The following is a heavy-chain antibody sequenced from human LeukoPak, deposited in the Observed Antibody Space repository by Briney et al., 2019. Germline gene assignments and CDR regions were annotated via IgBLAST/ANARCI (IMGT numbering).Heavy chain of an antibody. CDR1: GYTITSYN. J-gene: IGHJ4*02. Sequence: GDSVKVSCKASGYTITSYNINWVRQVTGQGLEWMGWMNPNSGNTGDAQKFQGRVTMTRNTSISTAYMELSSLRSGDTAVYYCARRYRPGYSSSWYRLGFFDYWGQGTLVTVSS. V-gene: IGHV1-8*01. D-gene: IGHD6-13*01. CDR3: ARRYRPGYSSSWYRLGFFDY. CDR2: MNPNSGNT.